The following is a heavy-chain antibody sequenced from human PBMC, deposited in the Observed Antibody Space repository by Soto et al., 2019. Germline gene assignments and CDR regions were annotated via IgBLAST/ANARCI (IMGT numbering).Heavy chain of an antibody. D-gene: IGHD6-13*01. CDR2: ISGSGGST. CDR1: GFTFSNYA. CDR3: SQEQGSSWYEIDY. V-gene: IGHV3-23*01. Sequence: EVQLLESGGGLVQPGGSLRLSCAASGFTFSNYAVTWVRQAPGKGLEWVSTISGSGGSTYYADSVKGRFTISRDNSKTTLYLQMNSLRAEDTAVDYCSQEQGSSWYEIDYWGQGTLVTVSS. J-gene: IGHJ4*02.